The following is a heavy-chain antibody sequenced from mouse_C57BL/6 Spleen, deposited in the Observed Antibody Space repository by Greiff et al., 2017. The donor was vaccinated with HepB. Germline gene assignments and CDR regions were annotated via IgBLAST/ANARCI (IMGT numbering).Heavy chain of an antibody. CDR3: ARSGIFYYDYDEGYAMDY. Sequence: QVQLQQSGAELMKPGASVKLSCKATGYTFTGYWIEWVKQRPGHGLEWIGEILPGSGSTNYNEKFKGKATFTADTSSNTAYMQLSSLTTEDSAIYYWARSGIFYYDYDEGYAMDYWGQGTSVTVSS. D-gene: IGHD2-4*01. J-gene: IGHJ4*01. CDR1: GYTFTGYW. CDR2: ILPGSGST. V-gene: IGHV1-9*01.